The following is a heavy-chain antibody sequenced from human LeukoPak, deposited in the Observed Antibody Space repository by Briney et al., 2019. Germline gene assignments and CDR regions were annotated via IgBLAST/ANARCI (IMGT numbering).Heavy chain of an antibody. Sequence: XLXCXXSXXAXSTXXXEXXRQAPGKGREWLSYISSSSSTIYYADSVKGRFTVSRDNADYLVYLQINSLGAEDTAVYYCARVGRSGYTKDYWGQGTLVTVAS. V-gene: IGHV3-48*04. J-gene: IGHJ4*02. D-gene: IGHD5-12*01. CDR1: XXAXSTXX. CDR2: ISSSSSTI. CDR3: ARVGRSGYTKDY.